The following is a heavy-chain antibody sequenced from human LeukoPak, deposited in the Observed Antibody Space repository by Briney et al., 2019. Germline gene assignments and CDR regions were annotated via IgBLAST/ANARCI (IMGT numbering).Heavy chain of an antibody. V-gene: IGHV3-23*01. J-gene: IGHJ6*03. CDR1: RFTFSTYG. CDR3: ARGGAPVYYYYMDV. CDR2: ISGSGNRA. Sequence: GGSLRLSCAASRFTFSTYGMNWVRQTPGKGLEWVSAISGSGNRAYHADSVKGRFTISRDNSKNMLYLQMNSLRAEDTAVYYCARGGAPVYYYYMDVWGKGTTVTISS.